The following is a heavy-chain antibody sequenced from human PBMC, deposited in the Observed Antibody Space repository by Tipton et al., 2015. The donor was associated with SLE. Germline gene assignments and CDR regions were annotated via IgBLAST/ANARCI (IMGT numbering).Heavy chain of an antibody. CDR3: ARVFSWNFDYFYMDV. CDR2: ILGGGGST. V-gene: IGHV3-23*01. CDR1: GFPFPNHA. D-gene: IGHD1-7*01. J-gene: IGHJ6*03. Sequence: GSLRLSCAASGFPFPNHAMTWVRQAPGKGLEWASGILGGGGSTYYADSVNGLSTISRDNSKNTLYLQMSGLRPEDTAIYYCARVFSWNFDYFYMDVWGKGTTVTVSS.